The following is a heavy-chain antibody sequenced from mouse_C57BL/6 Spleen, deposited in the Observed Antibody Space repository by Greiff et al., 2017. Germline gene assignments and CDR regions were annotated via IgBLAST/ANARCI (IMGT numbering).Heavy chain of an antibody. V-gene: IGHV1-50*01. CDR2: IDPSDSYT. CDR1: GYTFTSYW. Sequence: QVQLQQPGAELVKPGASVKLSCKASGYTFTSYWMQWVKQRPGQGLEWIGEIDPSDSYTNYNQKFKGKATVTVDTSSSTAYMQLSSLTSEDSAVYYCARSGGWFFDYWGQGTTLTVSS. CDR3: ARSGGWFFDY. J-gene: IGHJ2*01. D-gene: IGHD2-3*01.